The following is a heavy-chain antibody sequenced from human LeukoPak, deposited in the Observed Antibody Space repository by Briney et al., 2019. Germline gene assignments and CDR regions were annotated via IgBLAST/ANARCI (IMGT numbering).Heavy chain of an antibody. CDR3: ARDPLGPGDHGRGAFDI. CDR1: GGSISSSNW. J-gene: IGHJ3*02. CDR2: IYHSGST. Sequence: SETLSLTCAVSGGSISSSNWWSWVRQPPGKGLEWIGEIYHSGSTNYNPSLKSQVTISVDKSKNQFSLKLSSVTAADTAVYYCARDPLGPGDHGRGAFDIWGQGTMVTVSS. V-gene: IGHV4-4*02. D-gene: IGHD4-17*01.